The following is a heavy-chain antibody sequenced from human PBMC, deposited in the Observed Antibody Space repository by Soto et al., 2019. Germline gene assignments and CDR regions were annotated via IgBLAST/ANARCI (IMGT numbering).Heavy chain of an antibody. J-gene: IGHJ4*02. CDR1: GGSISSSSYY. V-gene: IGHV4-39*01. D-gene: IGHD5-18*01. CDR2: IYYSGST. CDR3: ASTVDTAMVAKHSFDY. Sequence: ETLSLTCTVSGGSISSSSYYWGWIRQPPGKGLERIGSIYYSGSTYCNPSLKSRVTISVDTSKNQFSLKLSSVTAADTAVYYCASTVDTAMVAKHSFDYWGQGTLVTVSS.